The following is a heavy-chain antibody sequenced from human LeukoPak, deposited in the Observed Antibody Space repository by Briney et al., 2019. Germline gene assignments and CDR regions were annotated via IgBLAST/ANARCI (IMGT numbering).Heavy chain of an antibody. D-gene: IGHD4/OR15-4a*01. Sequence: GGSLRLSCATSGFTFSTFWMHWVRQAPGKGLVWVSRINHDGSSTNYADSVKGRFTISRDNAKNTLYLQMNSLRAEDTAVYSCARRTNYLAFDYWGQGTLVTVSS. CDR1: GFTFSTFW. CDR2: INHDGSST. J-gene: IGHJ4*02. V-gene: IGHV3-74*01. CDR3: ARRTNYLAFDY.